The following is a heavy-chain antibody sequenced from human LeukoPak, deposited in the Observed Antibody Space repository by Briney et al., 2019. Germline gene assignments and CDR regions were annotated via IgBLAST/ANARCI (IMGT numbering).Heavy chain of an antibody. J-gene: IGHJ3*02. V-gene: IGHV4-39*01. CDR3: AATDYDILTGYPPRGDFAAFDI. CDR1: GGSISSSSYY. Sequence: SETLSLTCTVSGGSISSSSYYWGWIRQPPGRGLEWIGSIYYSGSTYYNPSLKSRVTISLATSKTHFSLNLPSLTAADTAVYYCAATDYDILTGYPPRGDFAAFDIWGQGTMVTVSS. CDR2: IYYSGST. D-gene: IGHD3-9*01.